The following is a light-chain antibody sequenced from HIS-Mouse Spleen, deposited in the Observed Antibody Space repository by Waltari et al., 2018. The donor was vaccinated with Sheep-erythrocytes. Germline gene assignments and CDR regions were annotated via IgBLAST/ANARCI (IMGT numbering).Light chain of an antibody. V-gene: IGLV2-8*01. CDR3: SSYAGSNNWV. Sequence: QSALTQPPSASGSPGQSVTIPCTGTSSDVGGYNYVPWSQQHPGKAPKLMIYEVSKRPSGVPDRFSVSKSGNTASLTVSGLQAEDEADYYCSSYAGSNNWVFGGWTKLTVL. CDR2: EVS. CDR1: SSDVGGYNY. J-gene: IGLJ3*02.